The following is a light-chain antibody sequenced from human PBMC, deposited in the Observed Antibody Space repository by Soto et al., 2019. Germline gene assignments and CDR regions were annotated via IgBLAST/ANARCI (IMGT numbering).Light chain of an antibody. CDR2: DAS. J-gene: IGKJ4*01. CDR3: QQYNSMLS. V-gene: IGKV1-33*01. Sequence: DIQMTQSPSSLSASVGDRVTIACQSSHDVSRNLNWFQQKPGEAPKLLIYDASNLERGVPSRFSASGSGTDFTFTISGLQHEDVATYYCQQYNSMLSFGGGTEIELK. CDR1: HDVSRN.